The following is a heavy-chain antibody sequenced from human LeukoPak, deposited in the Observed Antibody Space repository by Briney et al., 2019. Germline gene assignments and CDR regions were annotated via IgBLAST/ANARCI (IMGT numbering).Heavy chain of an antibody. CDR1: GGFISSSSYY. V-gene: IGHV4-39*01. CDR3: WSYDYVWGSYRYFFVDY. D-gene: IGHD3-16*02. Sequence: PSETLSLTCTVSGGFISSSSYYWGWIRQPPGKGLEWIGSIYYSGSTYYNPSLKSRVTISVDTSKNQFSLKLSSVTAADTAVYYCWSYDYVWGSYRYFFVDYWGQGTLVTVSS. CDR2: IYYSGST. J-gene: IGHJ4*02.